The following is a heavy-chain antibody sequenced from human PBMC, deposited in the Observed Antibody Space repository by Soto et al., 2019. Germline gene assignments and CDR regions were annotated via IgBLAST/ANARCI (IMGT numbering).Heavy chain of an antibody. D-gene: IGHD3-16*01. CDR3: ARXXGGRWLQSVWGGYFDY. J-gene: IGHJ4*02. CDR2: INHSGST. Sequence: SETLSLTCAVYGGSFSGYYWSWIRQPPGKGLEWIGEINHSGSTNYNPSLKSRVTISVDTSKNQFSLKLSSVTAADTAVYYCARXXGGRWLQSVWGGYFDYWGQGTLVTVSS. V-gene: IGHV4-34*01. CDR1: GGSFSGYY.